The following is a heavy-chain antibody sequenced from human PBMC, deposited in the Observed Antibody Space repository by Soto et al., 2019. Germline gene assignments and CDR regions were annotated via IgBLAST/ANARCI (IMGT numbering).Heavy chain of an antibody. D-gene: IGHD6-19*01. CDR1: GFTFSSYA. CDR2: ISYDGSNK. V-gene: IGHV3-30-3*01. CDR3: ARDMGAVAGTWWFDP. Sequence: GGSLRLSCAASGFTFSSYAMHWVRQAPGKGLEWVAVISYDGSNKYYADSVKGRFTISRDNSKNTLYLQMSSLRAEDTAVYYCARDMGAVAGTWWFDPWGQGT. J-gene: IGHJ5*02.